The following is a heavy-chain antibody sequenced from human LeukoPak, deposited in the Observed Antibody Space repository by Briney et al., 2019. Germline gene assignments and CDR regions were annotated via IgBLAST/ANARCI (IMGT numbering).Heavy chain of an antibody. J-gene: IGHJ5*02. CDR2: ISYDGSNK. D-gene: IGHD5-18*01. Sequence: GRSLRLSCAASGFTFSSYGMHWVRQAPGKGLEWVAVISYDGSNKYYADSVKGRFTISRDNSKNTLYLQMNSLRAEDTAVYFCARGSEGYSYGGWFDPWGQGTLVTVSS. V-gene: IGHV3-30*03. CDR1: GFTFSSYG. CDR3: ARGSEGYSYGGWFDP.